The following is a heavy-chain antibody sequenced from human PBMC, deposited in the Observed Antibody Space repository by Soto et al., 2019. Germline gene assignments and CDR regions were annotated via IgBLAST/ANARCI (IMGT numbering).Heavy chain of an antibody. Sequence: SETLSLTCTVSGGSISSGGYYWSWIRQHPGKGLEWIGYIYYSGSTYYNPSLKSRVTISVDTSKNQFSLKLSSVTAADTAVYYCGRGGGNWGAGFDYWGQGTLVTVSS. V-gene: IGHV4-31*03. CDR2: IYYSGST. CDR3: GRGGGNWGAGFDY. D-gene: IGHD7-27*01. CDR1: GGSISSGGYY. J-gene: IGHJ4*02.